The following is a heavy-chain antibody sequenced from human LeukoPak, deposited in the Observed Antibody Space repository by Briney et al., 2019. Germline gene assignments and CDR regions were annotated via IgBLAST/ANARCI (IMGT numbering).Heavy chain of an antibody. CDR2: INPDGSTA. J-gene: IGHJ4*02. CDR1: EFTFSTYW. CDR3: ARGGDRNYHDGSGYYEQLYYFDY. D-gene: IGHD3-22*01. V-gene: IGHV3-74*01. Sequence: RPGGSLRLSCAASEFTFSTYWMHWVRQAPGKGLVWVSRINPDGSTASYAGSVEGRFTISRDNAKNTLYLQMNSLRAEDTAVYYCARGGDRNYHDGSGYYEQLYYFDYWGQGTLVTVSS.